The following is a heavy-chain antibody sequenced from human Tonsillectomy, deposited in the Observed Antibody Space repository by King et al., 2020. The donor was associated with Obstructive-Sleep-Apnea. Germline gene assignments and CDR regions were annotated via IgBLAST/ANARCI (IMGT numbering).Heavy chain of an antibody. CDR1: GFTFSRYW. J-gene: IGHJ1*01. CDR2: IKQDGRDK. Sequence: VQLVESGGGLVQPGGSLRLSCAASGFTFSRYWMSWVRQAPGKGLEWVANIKQDGRDKYYVDSVKGRFTISRDNAKNSLSLQMNSLRAEDTAVYYCAREAESAWYEQQEYFQHWGQGTLVTVSS. D-gene: IGHD6-19*01. V-gene: IGHV3-7*03. CDR3: AREAESAWYEQQEYFQH.